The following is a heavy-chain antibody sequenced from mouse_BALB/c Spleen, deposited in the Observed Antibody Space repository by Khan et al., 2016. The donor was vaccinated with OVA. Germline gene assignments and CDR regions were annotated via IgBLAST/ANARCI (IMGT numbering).Heavy chain of an antibody. D-gene: IGHD3-2*02. Sequence: QVQLKESGAELVRPGASVKLSCKTSGYIFTSYWIHWVKQRSGQGLEWIARIYPGTNNTYYNENLKNRATLTADKSSSTAYMQLNSRRSEYSAVYFGAREEALYYFDYWGQGTTLTVSS. CDR2: IYPGTNNT. CDR1: GYIFTSYW. V-gene: IGHV1-76*01. CDR3: AREEALYYFDY. J-gene: IGHJ2*01.